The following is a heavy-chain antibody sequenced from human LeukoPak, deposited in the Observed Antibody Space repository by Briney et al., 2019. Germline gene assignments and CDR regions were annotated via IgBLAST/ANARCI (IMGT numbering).Heavy chain of an antibody. CDR2: IYYSGST. D-gene: IGHD3-22*01. J-gene: IGHJ6*03. CDR1: GGSISSSSYY. CDR3: ARVAVLDSSGYYYYYYMDV. V-gene: IGHV4-39*01. Sequence: SETLSLTCNVSGGSISSSSYYWGWIRQPPGKGLEWIGSIYYSGSTYYNPSLKSRVTISVDTSKNQFSLKLSSVTAADTAVYYCARVAVLDSSGYYYYYYMDVWGKGTTVTVSS.